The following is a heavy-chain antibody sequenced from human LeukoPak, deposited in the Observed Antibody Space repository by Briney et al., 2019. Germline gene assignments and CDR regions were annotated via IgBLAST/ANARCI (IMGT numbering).Heavy chain of an antibody. CDR2: IYYSGST. D-gene: IGHD6-19*01. CDR3: ARVAVAFYLDV. Sequence: SGTLSLTCTVSGGSISSYYWSWIRQPPGKGLEWIGYIYYSGSTNYNPSLKSRVTISVDTSKNQFSLKLSSVTAADTAVYYCARVAVAFYLDVWGQGTTVTVSS. J-gene: IGHJ6*02. V-gene: IGHV4-59*01. CDR1: GGSISSYY.